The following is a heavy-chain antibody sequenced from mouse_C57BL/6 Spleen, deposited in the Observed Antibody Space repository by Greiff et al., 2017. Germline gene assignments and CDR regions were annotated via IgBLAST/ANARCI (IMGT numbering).Heavy chain of an antibody. CDR2: IDPENGDT. Sequence: VQLQQSGAELVRPGASVKLSCTASGFNFKDYYMHWVKQRPEQGLEWIGWIDPENGDTDYASKFQGKATITADTSSNTAYLQLSSLTSEDTAVYYCTLYGRHWYFDVWGTGTTVTVSS. J-gene: IGHJ1*03. D-gene: IGHD1-1*01. CDR3: TLYGRHWYFDV. CDR1: GFNFKDYY. V-gene: IGHV14-4*01.